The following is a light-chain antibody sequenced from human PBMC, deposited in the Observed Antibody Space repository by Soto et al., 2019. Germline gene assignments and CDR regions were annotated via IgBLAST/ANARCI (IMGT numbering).Light chain of an antibody. Sequence: IQLTQSPSSLSASVGDRATFTCRASEDISSYLVWYQQKPGAAPKLLIYAASALHSGVPSRFSGSGSGTDFTLTISSLHPEDFAVYFCQQFKNYPITFGQGTRLQIK. CDR2: AAS. CDR3: QQFKNYPIT. V-gene: IGKV1-9*01. J-gene: IGKJ5*01. CDR1: EDISSY.